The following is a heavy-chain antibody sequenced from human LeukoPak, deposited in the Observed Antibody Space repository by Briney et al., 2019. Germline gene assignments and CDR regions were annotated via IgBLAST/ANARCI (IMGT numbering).Heavy chain of an antibody. D-gene: IGHD3-22*01. CDR3: ARGRATRNYYDSSGYYGDFDY. J-gene: IGHJ4*02. CDR2: INHSGST. Sequence: PSETLSLTCAVYGGSLSGYYWSWIRQPPGKGLEWIGEINHSGSTNYNPSLKSRVTISVDTSKNQFSLKLSSVTAADTAVYYCARGRATRNYYDSSGYYGDFDYWGQGTLVTVSS. V-gene: IGHV4-34*01. CDR1: GGSLSGYY.